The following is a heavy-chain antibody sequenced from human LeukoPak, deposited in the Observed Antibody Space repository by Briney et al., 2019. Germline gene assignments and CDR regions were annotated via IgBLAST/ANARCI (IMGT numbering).Heavy chain of an antibody. J-gene: IGHJ6*03. D-gene: IGHD6-13*01. CDR3: AKSWQQYYYMDV. V-gene: IGHV3-21*01. CDR2: ISGSSYYI. Sequence: GGSLRLSCAASGFTFSSYSMNWVRQAPGKGLEWVSSISGSSYYIYYADSVKGRFTISRDNSKNTLYLQMNSLRAEDTAVYYCAKSWQQYYYMDVWGKGTTVAVSS. CDR1: GFTFSSYS.